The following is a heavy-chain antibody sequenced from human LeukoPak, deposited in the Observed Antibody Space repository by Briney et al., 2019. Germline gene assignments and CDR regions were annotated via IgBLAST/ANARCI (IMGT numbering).Heavy chain of an antibody. D-gene: IGHD3-22*01. V-gene: IGHV4-59*08. CDR1: GGSISSYY. J-gene: IGHJ5*02. CDR3: ARVRSDSSAIRGSDP. Sequence: SETLSLTCTVSGGSISSYYWSCIRQPPGKGLEWIGYIYYSGSTNYNPSLKSRVTISVDTSKNQFSLKLSSVTAADTAVYYCARVRSDSSAIRGSDPWGQGTLVTVSS. CDR2: IYYSGST.